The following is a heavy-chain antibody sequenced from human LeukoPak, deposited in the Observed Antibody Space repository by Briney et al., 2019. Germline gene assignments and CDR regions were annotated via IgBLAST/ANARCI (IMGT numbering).Heavy chain of an antibody. V-gene: IGHV4-4*07. CDR3: ARVLWFGESNWYFDL. CDR2: IYTSGST. CDR1: GGSISSYY. D-gene: IGHD3-10*01. J-gene: IGHJ2*01. Sequence: SETLSLTCTVSGGSISSYYWSWIRQPAGKGLEWIGRIYTSGSTNYNPSLKSRVTISVDMSKNQFSLKLSSVTAADTAVYYCARVLWFGESNWYFDLWGRGTLVIVSS.